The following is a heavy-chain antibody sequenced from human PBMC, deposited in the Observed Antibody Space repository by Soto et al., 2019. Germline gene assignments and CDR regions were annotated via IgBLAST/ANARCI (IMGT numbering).Heavy chain of an antibody. CDR3: ARAALVPEGLYYYYHGIDV. V-gene: IGHV4-31*03. J-gene: IGHJ6*02. Sequence: QVQLQESGPGLVKPSQTLSLTCTVSGGSISSGTYYWSWIRQHPGKGLEWIGYIYYSGSTYYNPSRKSRVTISVDTSNNQFSLRLSFVTAADTAVYYCARAALVPEGLYYYYHGIDVWGPGTTVTVSS. D-gene: IGHD2-2*01. CDR1: GGSISSGTYY. CDR2: IYYSGST.